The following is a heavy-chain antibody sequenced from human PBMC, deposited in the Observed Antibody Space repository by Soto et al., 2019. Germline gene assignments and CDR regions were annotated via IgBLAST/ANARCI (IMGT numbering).Heavy chain of an antibody. D-gene: IGHD3-16*01. V-gene: IGHV3-30-3*01. CDR3: ARESLGDYETGHYYYGLDV. CDR1: GFTLSTYT. Sequence: QAELVESGGGVVQPGKSLRLSCAASGFTLSTYTIHWVRQAPGKGLQWVALVSGDGSTKRYADSVRGRFTISRDNSQNTVYLQRNSLSPDDTAVYYWARESLGDYETGHYYYGLDVWGQGTTVTVSS. J-gene: IGHJ6*02. CDR2: VSGDGSTK.